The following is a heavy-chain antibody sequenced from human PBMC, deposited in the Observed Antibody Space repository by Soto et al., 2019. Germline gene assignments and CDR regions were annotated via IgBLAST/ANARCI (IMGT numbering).Heavy chain of an antibody. V-gene: IGHV1-69*13. J-gene: IGHJ6*02. Sequence: SVKVSCKASGGTLNSYAISWVRQAPGQGLAWMGGIIPIFGTANYAESHQGRVTITADESTKTDYMELSSLRFEDTAVYYCARGEQKGSLKTLTYHEMDVWGQGTPVTVSS. CDR3: ARGEQKGSLKTLTYHEMDV. CDR1: GGTLNSYA. CDR2: IIPIFGTA. D-gene: IGHD1-26*01.